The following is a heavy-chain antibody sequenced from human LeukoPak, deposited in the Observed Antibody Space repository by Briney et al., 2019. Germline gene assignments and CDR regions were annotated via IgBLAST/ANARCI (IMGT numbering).Heavy chain of an antibody. V-gene: IGHV3-30*03. CDR3: ASSLAPREVRGPYDY. Sequence: PGGSLRLSCAASGFTFGSSAMHWVRQAPGKGLEWVAFISYDGSTSYYTDSVKGRFTVSRDNSKNTLYLQMNSLRAEDTAVYYCASSLAPREVRGPYDYWGQGTLVTVSS. CDR2: ISYDGSTS. J-gene: IGHJ4*02. CDR1: GFTFGSSA. D-gene: IGHD3-10*01.